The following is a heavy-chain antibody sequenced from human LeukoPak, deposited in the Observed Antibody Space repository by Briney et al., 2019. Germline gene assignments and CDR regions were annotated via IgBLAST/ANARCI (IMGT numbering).Heavy chain of an antibody. D-gene: IGHD1-1*01. J-gene: IGHJ6*03. V-gene: IGHV4-38-2*02. CDR3: ATPGAAGYYYYYMDV. CDR1: GYYISSGYY. CDR2: IYHSGST. Sequence: KSSETLSLTCTVSGYYISSGYYWGWIRQTPGKGLEWIGNIYHSGSTYYNPSLKSRVTISVDTSKNQFSLKLSSVTAADTAVYYCATPGAAGYYYYYMDVWGKGTTVTISS.